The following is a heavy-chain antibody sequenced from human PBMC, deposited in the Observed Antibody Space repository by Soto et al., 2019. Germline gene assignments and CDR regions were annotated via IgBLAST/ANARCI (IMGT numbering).Heavy chain of an antibody. CDR3: ARLVDYLVQSWYFDN. Sequence: QVQLQELGPGLVKPSQTLSLTCTVSGGSISSGGYYWSWIRQHPGKGLEWIGYIYYSGSTYYNPSLRSGVTTSRDTSRNQLSLKLSSVTAADTAVYYCARLVDYLVQSWYFDNWGQGILVTVSS. J-gene: IGHJ4*02. CDR1: GGSISSGGYY. V-gene: IGHV4-31*03. CDR2: IYYSGST. D-gene: IGHD4-17*01.